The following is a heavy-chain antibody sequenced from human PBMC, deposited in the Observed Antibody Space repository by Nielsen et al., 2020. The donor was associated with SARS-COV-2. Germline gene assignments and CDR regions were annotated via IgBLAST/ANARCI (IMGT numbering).Heavy chain of an antibody. CDR1: GGSISSGGYY. CDR2: IYYSGST. Sequence: SETLSLTCTVSGGSISSGGYYWSWIRQHPGKGLEWIGYIYYSGSTYYNPSLKSRVTISVDTSTNQFSLKLSSVTAADTAVYYCARSAAGYYYYYGLDVWGRGTTVTVSS. D-gene: IGHD6-19*01. V-gene: IGHV4-31*03. CDR3: ARSAAGYYYYYGLDV. J-gene: IGHJ6*02.